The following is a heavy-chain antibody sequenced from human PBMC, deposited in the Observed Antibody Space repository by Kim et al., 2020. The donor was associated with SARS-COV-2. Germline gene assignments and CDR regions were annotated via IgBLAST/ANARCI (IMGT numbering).Heavy chain of an antibody. CDR1: GFTFSSYA. D-gene: IGHD3-3*01. CDR2: ISYDGSNK. CDR3: AREYDFWSGSLLDYYYY. J-gene: IGHJ6*01. Sequence: GGSLRLSCAASGFTFSSYAMHWVRQAPGKGLEWVAVISYDGSNKYYADSVKGRFTISRDNSKNTLYLQMNSLRAEDTAVYYCAREYDFWSGSLLDYYYY. V-gene: IGHV3-30-3*01.